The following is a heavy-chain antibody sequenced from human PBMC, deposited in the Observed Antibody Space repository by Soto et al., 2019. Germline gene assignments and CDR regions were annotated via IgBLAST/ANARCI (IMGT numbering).Heavy chain of an antibody. Sequence: PGGSLRLSCAASGFTFSNAWMSWVRQAPGKGLEWVGRIKSKTDGGTTDYAAPVKGRFTISRDDSKNTLYLQMNSLKTEDTAVYYCTTVSSGDRDYYYGMDVWGQGTTVTVS. V-gene: IGHV3-15*01. CDR3: TTVSSGDRDYYYGMDV. J-gene: IGHJ6*02. CDR1: GFTFSNAW. CDR2: IKSKTDGGTT. D-gene: IGHD6-6*01.